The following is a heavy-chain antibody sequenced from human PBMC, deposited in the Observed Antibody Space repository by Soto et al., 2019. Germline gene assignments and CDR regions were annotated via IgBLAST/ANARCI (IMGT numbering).Heavy chain of an antibody. J-gene: IGHJ6*03. CDR1: GYTLTELS. V-gene: IGHV1-24*01. D-gene: IGHD1-7*01. CDR2: FDPEDGET. CDR3: ATWDPRGNSEDYYYYYYMDV. Sequence: ASVKVSCKVSGYTLTELSMHWVRQAPGKGLEWMGGFDPEDGETIYAQKFQGRVTMTEDTSTDTAYMELSSLRSEDTAVYYCATWDPRGNSEDYYYYYYMDVWGKGTTVTVSS.